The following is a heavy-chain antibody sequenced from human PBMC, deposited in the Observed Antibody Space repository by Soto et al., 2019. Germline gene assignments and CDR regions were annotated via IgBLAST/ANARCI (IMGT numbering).Heavy chain of an antibody. CDR2: ISGSGGST. Sequence: GGSLRLSCAASGFTFSSYAMSWVRQAPGKGLEWVSAISGSGGSTYYADSVKGRFTISRDNSKNTLYLQMNSLRAEDTAVYYCAKWAYCSGGSCYSQSLAAFDIWGQGTMVTVSS. D-gene: IGHD2-15*01. J-gene: IGHJ3*02. V-gene: IGHV3-23*01. CDR1: GFTFSSYA. CDR3: AKWAYCSGGSCYSQSLAAFDI.